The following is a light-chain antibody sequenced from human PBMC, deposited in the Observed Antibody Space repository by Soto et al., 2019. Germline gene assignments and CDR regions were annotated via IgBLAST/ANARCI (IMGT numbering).Light chain of an antibody. CDR2: ANS. V-gene: IGLV1-40*01. CDR3: QSYDSSLSGFYV. CDR1: SSNIGAGYD. J-gene: IGLJ1*01. Sequence: QLVLTQPPSVSGAPGQRVTISCTGSSSNIGAGYDVHWYQQLPGRAPKLLIYANSNRPSGFPDRFSGSRSGTSASLAIAGLQAEDEADYSCQSYDSSLSGFYVFGTGTKLTVL.